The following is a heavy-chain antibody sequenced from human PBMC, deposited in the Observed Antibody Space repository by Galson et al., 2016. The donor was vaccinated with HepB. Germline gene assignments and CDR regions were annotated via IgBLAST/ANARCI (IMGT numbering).Heavy chain of an antibody. V-gene: IGHV3-48*01. CDR3: TRDGSGWSAY. J-gene: IGHJ4*02. CDR1: GFTFSSYN. D-gene: IGHD6-19*01. CDR2: ISNSDSTI. Sequence: SLRLSCAASGFTFSSYNMNWVRQAPGKGLQWVSYISNSDSTIYYADSVKGRFTISRDNAKNSLYLQMDRLRAEDTAVYYCTRDGSGWSAYWGQGTLVTVSS.